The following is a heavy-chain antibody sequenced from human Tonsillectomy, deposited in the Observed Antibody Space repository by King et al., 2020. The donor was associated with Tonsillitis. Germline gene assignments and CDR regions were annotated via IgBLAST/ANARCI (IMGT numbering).Heavy chain of an antibody. Sequence: EVQLVQSGAEVKKPGESLRISCKGSGYSFTNYWISWVRQMPGKGLEWMGRIDPSDSYTNYSPSFQGHVTISADKSISTAYLQWSSLKASDTAMYYCATQGVYGSGSYYRDYWGQGTLVTVSS. CDR2: IDPSDSYT. D-gene: IGHD3-10*01. V-gene: IGHV5-10-1*03. CDR1: GYSFTNYW. CDR3: ATQGVYGSGSYYRDY. J-gene: IGHJ4*02.